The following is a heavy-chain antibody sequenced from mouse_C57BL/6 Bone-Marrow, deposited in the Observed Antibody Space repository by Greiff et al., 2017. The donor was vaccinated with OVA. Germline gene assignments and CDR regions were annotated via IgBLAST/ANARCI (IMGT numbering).Heavy chain of an antibody. CDR3: ARDEDYGSSYGAMDY. D-gene: IGHD1-1*01. Sequence: EVQVVESGGGLVQSGRSLRLSCATSGFTFSDFYMEWVRQAPGKGLEWIAASRNKANDYTTEYSASVKGRFIVSRDTSQSILYLQMNALRAEDTAIYYCARDEDYGSSYGAMDYWGQGTSVTVSS. J-gene: IGHJ4*01. V-gene: IGHV7-1*01. CDR2: SRNKANDYTT. CDR1: GFTFSDFY.